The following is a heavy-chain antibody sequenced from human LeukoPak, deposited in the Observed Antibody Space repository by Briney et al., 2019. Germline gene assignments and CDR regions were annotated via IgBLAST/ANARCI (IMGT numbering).Heavy chain of an antibody. CDR3: ARTDYSNYYYYYYMDV. D-gene: IGHD4-11*01. Sequence: SETLSLTCTVSGGSICSYYWSWIRQPAGKGLECIGRIYASGSTNYNPCLKSRVTMSVDTSKNQFSLKLSSVTAADTAVYYCARTDYSNYYYYYYMDVWGKGTTVTVSS. J-gene: IGHJ6*03. CDR1: GGSICSYY. V-gene: IGHV4-4*07. CDR2: IYASGST.